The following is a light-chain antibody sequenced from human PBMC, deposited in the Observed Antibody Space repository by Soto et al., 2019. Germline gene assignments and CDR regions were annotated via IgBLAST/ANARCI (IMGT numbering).Light chain of an antibody. CDR3: VIWHRSAWV. Sequence: QLVLTQPSSLSASPGASASLTCTLRSGFDVGNYKIYWYQHKPGSPPQYLLTYKSDSDNQQGSGVPSRFSGSKDGSANAGVLVISGLQSEDEADYYRVIWHRSAWVFGGGTKLTVL. J-gene: IGLJ3*02. V-gene: IGLV5-45*03. CDR2: YKSDSDN. CDR1: SGFDVGNYK.